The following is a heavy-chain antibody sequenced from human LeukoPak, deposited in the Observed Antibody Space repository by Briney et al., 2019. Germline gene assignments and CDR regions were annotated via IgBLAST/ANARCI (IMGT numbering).Heavy chain of an antibody. Sequence: GGSLRLSCAASGFTFSNYWMTWVRQAPGKGLEWVANIKQDGNEKYYVDSVKGRFTISRDSAESSLYLQMNSLRAEDTAVYYCARGLRGDHFGFWGQGTLVTVSS. CDR1: GFTFSNYW. CDR3: ARGLRGDHFGF. D-gene: IGHD6-25*01. V-gene: IGHV3-7*05. J-gene: IGHJ4*02. CDR2: IKQDGNEK.